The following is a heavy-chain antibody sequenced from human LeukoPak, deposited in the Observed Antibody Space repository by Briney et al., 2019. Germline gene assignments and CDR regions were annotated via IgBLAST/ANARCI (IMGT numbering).Heavy chain of an antibody. Sequence: PSETLSLTCSVSGASIRNYYWSWIRQPPGKGLEWVAYIYYRGSNYNPSLKSRVTISMDTSKNQFSLKLISVTATDTAVYYCAGGPDTDYFDYWGQGTLVTVSS. V-gene: IGHV4-59*01. CDR1: GASIRNYY. J-gene: IGHJ4*02. D-gene: IGHD2-15*01. CDR2: IYYRGS. CDR3: AGGPDTDYFDY.